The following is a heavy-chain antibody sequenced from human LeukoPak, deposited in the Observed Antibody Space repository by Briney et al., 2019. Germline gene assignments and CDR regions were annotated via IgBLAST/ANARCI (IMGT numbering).Heavy chain of an antibody. Sequence: ASVKVSCKASGYTFTDYYMHWVRQAPGQGLEWMGWINPNSGGTYYAQTFQGRVTMTRDTSISTVYMEVSRLRSDDTAVYYCARARLLSFDYWGQGTLVTVSS. CDR1: GYTFTDYY. V-gene: IGHV1-2*02. CDR3: ARARLLSFDY. CDR2: INPNSGGT. J-gene: IGHJ4*02.